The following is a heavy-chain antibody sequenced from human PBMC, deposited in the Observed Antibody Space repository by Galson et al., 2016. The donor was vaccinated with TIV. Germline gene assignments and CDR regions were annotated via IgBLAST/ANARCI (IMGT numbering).Heavy chain of an antibody. Sequence: LRLSCAASGFTFSSYSMNWVRQAPGKGLEWVSSITSSSSYLYYADSVKGRFTISRDNAKNSLFLQMTTLRADDTAVYYCAGDTEQYNSFTDTFDVWGQGTMVTVSS. CDR3: AGDTEQYNSFTDTFDV. CDR2: ITSSSSYL. V-gene: IGHV3-21*06. CDR1: GFTFSSYS. J-gene: IGHJ3*01. D-gene: IGHD6-6*01.